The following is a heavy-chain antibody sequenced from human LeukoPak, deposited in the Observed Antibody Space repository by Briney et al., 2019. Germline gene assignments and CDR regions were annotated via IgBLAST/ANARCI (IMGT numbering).Heavy chain of an antibody. CDR3: ARSEYQRLFYFDY. CDR2: ISYDGSNK. CDR1: GFTFSSYA. V-gene: IGHV3-30*04. J-gene: IGHJ4*02. D-gene: IGHD2-2*01. Sequence: GRSLRLSCAASGFTFSSYAMHWVRQAPGKGLEWVAVISYDGSNKYYADSVKGRFTNSRDNSKNTLYLQMNSLRAEDTAVYYCARSEYQRLFYFDYWGQGTLVTVSS.